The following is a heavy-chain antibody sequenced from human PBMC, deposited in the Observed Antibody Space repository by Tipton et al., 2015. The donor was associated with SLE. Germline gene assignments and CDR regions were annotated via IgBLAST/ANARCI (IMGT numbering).Heavy chain of an antibody. D-gene: IGHD6-19*01. V-gene: IGHV4-39*01. CDR3: ARTRAVAVDY. Sequence: TLSLTCTVSGGSISSSSYYWGWIRQPPGKGLEWIGYIYYSGSTYYNPSLKSRVTISVDTSKNQFSLKLSSVTAADTAVYYCARTRAVAVDYWGQGTLVTFSS. J-gene: IGHJ4*02. CDR2: IYYSGST. CDR1: GGSISSSSYY.